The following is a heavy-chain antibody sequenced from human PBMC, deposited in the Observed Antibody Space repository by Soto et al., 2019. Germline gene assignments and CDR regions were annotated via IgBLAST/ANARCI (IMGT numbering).Heavy chain of an antibody. Sequence: QVQLQQWGAGLLKPSETLSLTCAVYGGSFSGYYWSWIRQPPGKGLEWIGEINHSGSTNYNPSLKSRVTISVDTSKNQFSLKLSSVTAADTAVYYCASCYGNDYGMDVWGQGTTVTVSS. CDR2: INHSGST. CDR3: ASCYGNDYGMDV. V-gene: IGHV4-34*01. CDR1: GGSFSGYY. D-gene: IGHD2-2*01. J-gene: IGHJ6*02.